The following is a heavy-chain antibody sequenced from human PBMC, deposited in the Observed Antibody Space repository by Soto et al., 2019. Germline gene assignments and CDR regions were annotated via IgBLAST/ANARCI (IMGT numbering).Heavy chain of an antibody. J-gene: IGHJ4*02. V-gene: IGHV3-23*01. CDR3: AKDHTSSWYWDF. CDR1: GFTFRSYA. Sequence: EVQMLESGGGLVQPGWSLRLSCAASGFTFRSYAMSWVRQTPGKWLEWVSSISANGGSTYYADSVKGRFTISRDNSKNTLYLQMNSLRAEDTAIYYCAKDHTSSWYWDFWGQGTLVTVSS. D-gene: IGHD6-13*01. CDR2: ISANGGST.